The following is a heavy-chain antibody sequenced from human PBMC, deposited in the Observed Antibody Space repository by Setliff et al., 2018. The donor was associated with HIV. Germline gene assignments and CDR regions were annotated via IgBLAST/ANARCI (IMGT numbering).Heavy chain of an antibody. CDR3: ARGPVNWFYLDV. Sequence: GGSLRLSCAASGFIFSNAWMSWVRQAPGKGLEWVGRIKTKSDGGANYYTPSLKSRVIISVDTSKNLFSLNLSSVRASDTAVYYCARGPVNWFYLDVWGKGTTVTVSS. CDR2: IKTKSDGGAN. CDR1: GFIFSNAW. V-gene: IGHV3-15*05. J-gene: IGHJ6*03. D-gene: IGHD3-10*01.